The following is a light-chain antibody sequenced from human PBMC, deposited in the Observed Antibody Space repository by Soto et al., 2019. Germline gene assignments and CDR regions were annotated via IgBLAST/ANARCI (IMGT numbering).Light chain of an antibody. CDR3: QQYNTYWT. Sequence: DIQMTQSPSTLSASVGDRVTITCRASQTISTWLAWYQAKPGTAPKLLIYKASNLGSGVPSRFSGSGSGTEFTLTITSLQPDDVATYYCQQYNTYWTFGQGTKVEIK. V-gene: IGKV1-5*03. CDR1: QTISTW. J-gene: IGKJ1*01. CDR2: KAS.